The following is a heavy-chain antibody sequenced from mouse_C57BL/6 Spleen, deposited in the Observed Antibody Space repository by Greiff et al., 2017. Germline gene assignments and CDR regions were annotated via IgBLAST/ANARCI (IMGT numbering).Heavy chain of an antibody. J-gene: IGHJ1*03. CDR3: ARIAEIYYGSSYVGYFDV. CDR1: GFSLSTFGMG. Sequence: QVTLKECGPGILQPSQTLSLTCSFSGFSLSTFGMGVGWIRQPSGKGLEWLAHIWWDDDKYYNPALKSRLTISKDTSKNQVFLKIANVDTADTATYYCARIAEIYYGSSYVGYFDVWGTGTTVTVSS. CDR2: IWWDDDK. D-gene: IGHD1-1*01. V-gene: IGHV8-8*01.